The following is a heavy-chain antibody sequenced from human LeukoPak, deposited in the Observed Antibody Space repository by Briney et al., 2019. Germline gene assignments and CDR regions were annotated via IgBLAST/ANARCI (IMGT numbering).Heavy chain of an antibody. CDR2: IKKDGSEQ. CDR3: ARDLGWLQSDY. D-gene: IGHD5-24*01. CDR1: GFSFSDHW. V-gene: IGHV3-7*01. Sequence: PGGSLRLSCVASGFSFSDHWMNWFRQAPGKGLEWVATIKKDGSEQYYVDSMKGRLTTSRDNAKNSVYLQIHNLRAEDTAVYYCARDLGWLQSDYWGQGSLVTVSS. J-gene: IGHJ4*02.